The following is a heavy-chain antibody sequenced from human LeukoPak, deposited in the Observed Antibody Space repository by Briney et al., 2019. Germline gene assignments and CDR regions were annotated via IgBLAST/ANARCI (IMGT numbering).Heavy chain of an antibody. V-gene: IGHV2-5*02. D-gene: IGHD5-12*01. CDR1: GFSLSTSGVG. CDR2: IYWDDDK. CDR3: AHRRSYDYDY. Sequence: SGPTLVNPTQTLTLTCTFSGFSLSTSGVGVGWTPQPPGKALDWLAPIYWDDDKRYIPSLKCRLTITKDTSKNQVVLTMTNMDPVDTATYYCAHRRSYDYDYWGQGTLVTVSS. J-gene: IGHJ4*02.